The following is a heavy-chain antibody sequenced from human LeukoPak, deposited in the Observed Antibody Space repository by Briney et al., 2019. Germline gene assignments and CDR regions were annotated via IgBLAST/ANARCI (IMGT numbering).Heavy chain of an antibody. Sequence: SVKVSCKASGGTFSSYPFTWVRQAPGQGLEWMGEITPIFGAANYAQTFQGRVTVTADESTSTVFMELSSLRSDDTAFYYCARNSRVASTSGLNYWGQGTLVTVSS. D-gene: IGHD4-23*01. CDR3: ARNSRVASTSGLNY. CDR1: GGTFSSYP. J-gene: IGHJ4*02. V-gene: IGHV1-69*13. CDR2: ITPIFGAA.